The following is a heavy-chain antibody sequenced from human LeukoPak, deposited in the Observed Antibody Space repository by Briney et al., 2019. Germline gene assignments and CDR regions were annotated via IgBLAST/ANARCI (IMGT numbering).Heavy chain of an antibody. CDR2: ISYDGTNK. CDR1: GFTFSSYA. CDR3: ARSAYRGYQGYYYYMDV. V-gene: IGHV3-30*01. Sequence: PGGSLRLSCAASGFTFSSYALHWVRQTPGTGLEWVSIISYDGTNKFYVDSVKGRFTISRDDSNNTLFLQMNSLRTEDTAVYYCARSAYRGYQGYYYYMDVWGKGTTVTVSS. D-gene: IGHD5-12*01. J-gene: IGHJ6*03.